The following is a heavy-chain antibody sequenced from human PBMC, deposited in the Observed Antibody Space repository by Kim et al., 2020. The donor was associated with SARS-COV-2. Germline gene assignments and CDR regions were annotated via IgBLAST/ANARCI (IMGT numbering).Heavy chain of an antibody. CDR3: ARAVIGRRYCSSTSCYRRDYYYYYGMDV. V-gene: IGHV4-34*01. CDR2: INHSGST. D-gene: IGHD2-2*01. J-gene: IGHJ6*02. Sequence: SETLSLTCAVYGGSFSGYYWSWIRQPPGKGLEWIGEINHSGSTNYNPSLKSRVTISVDTSKNQFSLKLSSVTAADTAVYYCARAVIGRRYCSSTSCYRRDYYYYYGMDVWGQGTTVTVSS. CDR1: GGSFSGYY.